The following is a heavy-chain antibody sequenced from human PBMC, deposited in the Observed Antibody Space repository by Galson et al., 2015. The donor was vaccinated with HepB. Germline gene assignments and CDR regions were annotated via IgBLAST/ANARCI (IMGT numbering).Heavy chain of an antibody. V-gene: IGHV3-33*01. CDR1: GFTFSSYG. J-gene: IGHJ4*02. D-gene: IGHD3-10*01. CDR2: IWYDGSNK. CDR3: ARDYYGSGSYPGYYFDY. Sequence: SLRLSCAASGFTFSSYGMHWVRQAPGKGLEWVAVIWYDGSNKYYADSVKGRFTISRDNSKNTLYLQMNSLRAEDTAVYYCARDYYGSGSYPGYYFDYWGQGTLVTVSS.